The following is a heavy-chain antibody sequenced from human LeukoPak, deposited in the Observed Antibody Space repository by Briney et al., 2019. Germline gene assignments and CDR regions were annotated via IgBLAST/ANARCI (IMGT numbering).Heavy chain of an antibody. CDR2: IIPIFRTA. Sequence: ASVKVSCKASGGTFSTYSINWVRQAPGQGLEWVGGIIPIFRTANYAQKFQGRVTITTDESTSTAYMELSSLRSEDTAVYYCARAIDYDILTGYYSLTAWGQGTLVTVSS. D-gene: IGHD3-9*01. CDR1: GGTFSTYS. CDR3: ARAIDYDILTGYYSLTA. V-gene: IGHV1-69*05. J-gene: IGHJ5*02.